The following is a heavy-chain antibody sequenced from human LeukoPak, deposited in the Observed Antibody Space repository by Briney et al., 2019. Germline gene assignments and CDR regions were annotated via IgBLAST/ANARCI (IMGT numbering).Heavy chain of an antibody. CDR1: GFTFSSYA. V-gene: IGHV3-23*01. J-gene: IGHJ3*02. CDR3: AREGEVAATWIAASDI. CDR2: IGDSGDRT. Sequence: PGGSLRLSCAASGFTFSSYAMSWVRQAPGKGLEWVSAIGDSGDRTYYADSVKGRFTISRDNSKNTLFLQMNSLRAEDTAVYCCAREGEVAATWIAASDIWGQGTMVTVPS. D-gene: IGHD6-19*01.